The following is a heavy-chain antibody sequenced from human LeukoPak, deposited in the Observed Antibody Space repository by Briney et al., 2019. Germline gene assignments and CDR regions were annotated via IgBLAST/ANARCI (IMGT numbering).Heavy chain of an antibody. CDR1: GFTFSSYS. CDR2: ISSSSSYI. Sequence: PGGSLRLSCAASGFTFSSYSMNWVRQAPGKGLEWVSSISSSSSYIYYADSVKGRFTISRDNAKNSLYLQMNSLRAEDTAVYYCARAPHPTVAAPSDYWGQGTLVTVSS. J-gene: IGHJ4*02. D-gene: IGHD4-23*01. V-gene: IGHV3-21*01. CDR3: ARAPHPTVAAPSDY.